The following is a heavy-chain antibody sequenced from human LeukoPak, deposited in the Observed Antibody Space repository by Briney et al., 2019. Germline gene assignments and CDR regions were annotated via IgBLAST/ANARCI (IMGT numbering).Heavy chain of an antibody. Sequence: SVKVPYMPSGGTFSSYAISGVRQAPGQGLEWMGRIIPILGIANYAQKFQGRVTITADKSTSTAYMELSSLRSEDTAVYYCARGVVGKDWFDTTGEGKLVTVSS. V-gene: IGHV1-69*04. J-gene: IGHJ5*02. CDR1: GGTFSSYA. CDR3: ARGVVGKDWFDT. D-gene: IGHD2-15*01. CDR2: IIPILGIA.